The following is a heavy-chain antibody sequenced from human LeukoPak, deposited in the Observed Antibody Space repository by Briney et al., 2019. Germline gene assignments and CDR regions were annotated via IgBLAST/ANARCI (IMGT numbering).Heavy chain of an antibody. Sequence: PGGSLRLSCAASGFPFSDYAMTWVRQPPGKGLEWVSVISGGGDSVDYADSMKGRFTIYRDNSKNTLYLQMYSLRAEDTALYYCAKLGCTGTICYANYWGQGTLVTVSS. J-gene: IGHJ4*02. D-gene: IGHD2-2*01. CDR2: ISGGGDSV. CDR1: GFPFSDYA. CDR3: AKLGCTGTICYANY. V-gene: IGHV3-23*01.